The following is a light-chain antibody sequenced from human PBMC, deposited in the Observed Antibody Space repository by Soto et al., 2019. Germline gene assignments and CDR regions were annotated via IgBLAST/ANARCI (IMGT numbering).Light chain of an antibody. Sequence: QSVLTQPPSVSGAPGQGVTISCTGSTSNIGSGYDVHWYQQVPGLAPKLLIYANINRPSGVPDRFSGSKSGTSASLAITGLQAEDEADYYCQSYDSSLGDLWVFGGGTKLTVL. CDR1: TSNIGSGYD. J-gene: IGLJ3*02. V-gene: IGLV1-40*01. CDR2: ANI. CDR3: QSYDSSLGDLWV.